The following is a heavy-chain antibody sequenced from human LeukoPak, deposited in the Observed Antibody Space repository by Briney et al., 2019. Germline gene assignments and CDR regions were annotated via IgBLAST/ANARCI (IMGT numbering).Heavy chain of an antibody. CDR3: AKGHVSYYYYGMDV. Sequence: GGSLRLSCAASGFTFSSYAMSWVRQAPGKGLEWVSAISGSDGSTYYADSVKGRFTISRDNSKNTLYLQMNSLRAEDTAVYYCAKGHVSYYYYGMDVWGQGTTVTVSS. CDR2: ISGSDGST. D-gene: IGHD3-16*01. CDR1: GFTFSSYA. V-gene: IGHV3-23*01. J-gene: IGHJ6*02.